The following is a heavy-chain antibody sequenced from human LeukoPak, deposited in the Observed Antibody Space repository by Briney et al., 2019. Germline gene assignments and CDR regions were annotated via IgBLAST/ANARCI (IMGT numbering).Heavy chain of an antibody. V-gene: IGHV4-39*01. CDR1: GGSISSSSYY. J-gene: IGHJ4*02. D-gene: IGHD1-26*01. CDR2: IYYSGST. CDR3: ARLRSGSYWLDY. Sequence: SETLSLTGTGSGGSISSSSYYWGWIRQPPGKGLGWIGSIYYSGSTYYNPSLKSRVTISVDTSKNQFSLKLSSVTAADTAVYYCARLRSGSYWLDYWGQGTLVTVSS.